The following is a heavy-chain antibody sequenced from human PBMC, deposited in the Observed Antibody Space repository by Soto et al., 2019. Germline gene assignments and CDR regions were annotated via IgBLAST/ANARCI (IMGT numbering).Heavy chain of an antibody. Sequence: SDTLSLTGSVFGGSIPGYYWTWIRQPAGKALEWVGRVYGSRTTNYNPSLKRRLTMSRDTSKKQFSLKLTSVTAADTAVYYCARGAAAGVDYGMDVWGQGTTVTVSS. V-gene: IGHV4-4*07. CDR1: GGSIPGYY. CDR2: VYGSRTT. CDR3: ARGAAAGVDYGMDV. D-gene: IGHD6-13*01. J-gene: IGHJ6*02.